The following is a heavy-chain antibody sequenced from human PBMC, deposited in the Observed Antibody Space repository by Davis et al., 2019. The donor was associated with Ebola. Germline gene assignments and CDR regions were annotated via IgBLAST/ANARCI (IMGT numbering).Heavy chain of an antibody. D-gene: IGHD1-1*01. V-gene: IGHV3-33*08. CDR3: ASRTQSDYGMDV. Sequence: PGGSLRLSCAASGFTFSSYWMHWVRQAPGKGLEWVAVIWYDGSNKYYADSVKGRFTISRDNSKNTLYLQMNSLRAEDTAVYYCASRTQSDYGMDVWGQGTTVTVSS. CDR2: IWYDGSNK. CDR1: GFTFSSYW. J-gene: IGHJ6*02.